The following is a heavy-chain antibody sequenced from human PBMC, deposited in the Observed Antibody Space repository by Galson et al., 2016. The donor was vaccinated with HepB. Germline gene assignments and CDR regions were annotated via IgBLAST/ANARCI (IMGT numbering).Heavy chain of an antibody. V-gene: IGHV4-31*03. Sequence: TLSLTCTVSGGSIRSGSDYWNWIRQHPGKGLEWIGSIYYSSSYYNPSLKSRVTVSLDTAKNQFSLKLSSVTAADTALYYCARGKGGGNFDHWGQGTLVAVSS. CDR3: ARGKGGGNFDH. D-gene: IGHD3-16*01. J-gene: IGHJ4*02. CDR1: GGSIRSGSDY. CDR2: IYYSSS.